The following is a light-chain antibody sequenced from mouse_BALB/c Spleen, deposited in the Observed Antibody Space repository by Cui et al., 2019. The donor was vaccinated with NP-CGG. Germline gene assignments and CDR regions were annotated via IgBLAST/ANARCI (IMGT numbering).Light chain of an antibody. J-gene: IGLJ1*01. Sequence: QAVVLQESALTTSPGETVTLTCRSSTGAVTTSNYANWVQEKPDHLFTGLIGGTNNRPPGVPARFSGSLIGDKAALTIIGAQTEDEAIYFCALWYSNHWVFGGGTKLTVL. CDR1: TGAVTTSNY. CDR3: ALWYSNHWV. CDR2: GTN. V-gene: IGLV1*01.